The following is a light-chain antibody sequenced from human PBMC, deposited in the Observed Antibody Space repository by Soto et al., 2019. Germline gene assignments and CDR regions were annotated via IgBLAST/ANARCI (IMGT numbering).Light chain of an antibody. Sequence: DIQMTQSPSTLSASVGDRVTITCRASQSISSWLAWYQQKPGKAPKLLIYKASSLESGVPSRFSGSGSGTEFTLTISSLQPDDFATYYCQQYSSHSRTFGQGTNVEI. CDR3: QQYSSHSRT. CDR2: KAS. CDR1: QSISSW. J-gene: IGKJ1*01. V-gene: IGKV1-5*03.